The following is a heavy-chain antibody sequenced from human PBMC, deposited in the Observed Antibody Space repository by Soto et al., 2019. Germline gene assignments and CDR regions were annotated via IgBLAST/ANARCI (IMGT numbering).Heavy chain of an antibody. D-gene: IGHD3-10*01. CDR2: IIPIFGTA. CDR1: GGTFSSYA. V-gene: IGHV1-69*13. CDR3: ASRASYYGFFDY. Sequence: SVKVSCKASGGTFSSYAISWVRQAPGQGLEWMGGIIPIFGTANYAQKFQGRVTITADESTSTAYMELSSLRSEDTAVYYCASRASYYGFFDYWGQGTLVTSPQ. J-gene: IGHJ4*02.